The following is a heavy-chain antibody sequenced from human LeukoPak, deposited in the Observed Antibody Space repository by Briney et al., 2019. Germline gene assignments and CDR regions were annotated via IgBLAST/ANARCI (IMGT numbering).Heavy chain of an antibody. Sequence: GASVKVSCKASGYNFIGHHMHWVRQAPGQGPEGMGWGNTNRGDTNYAQNFQGRLTMTRDTSISTAYMELSRLTSDDTAVYFCARDFWNSGINGGGFDNWGQGTLVTVSS. CDR3: ARDFWNSGINGGGFDN. CDR2: GNTNRGDT. CDR1: GYNFIGHH. V-gene: IGHV1-2*02. D-gene: IGHD1-26*01. J-gene: IGHJ4*02.